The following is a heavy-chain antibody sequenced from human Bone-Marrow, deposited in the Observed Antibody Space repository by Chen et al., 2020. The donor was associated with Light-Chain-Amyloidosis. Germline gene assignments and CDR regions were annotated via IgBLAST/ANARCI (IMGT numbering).Heavy chain of an antibody. V-gene: IGHV5-51*01. D-gene: IGHD5-12*01. CDR2: IYPDDSDA. Sequence: EVQLEQSGPEVKKVGESLKISCKGSGYTFPNYWIGWVRQMPGKGLEWMGVIYPDDSDARYSPSFEGQVTISADKSITTAYLQWRSLKASDTAMYYCARRRDGYNFDYWGQGTLVTVSS. CDR1: GYTFPNYW. J-gene: IGHJ4*02. CDR3: ARRRDGYNFDY.